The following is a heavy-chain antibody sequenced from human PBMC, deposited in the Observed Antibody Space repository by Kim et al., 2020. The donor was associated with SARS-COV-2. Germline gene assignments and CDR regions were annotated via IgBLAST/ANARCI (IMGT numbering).Heavy chain of an antibody. CDR1: GFTVSSNY. V-gene: IGHV3-66*01. CDR3: GRGRYSSSSEYYYYYYGMDV. J-gene: IGHJ6*02. CDR2: IYSGGST. Sequence: GGSLRLSCAASGFTVSSNYMSWVRQAPGKGLEWVSVIYSGGSTYYADSVKGRFTISRDNSKNTLYLQMNSLRAEDTAVYYCGRGRYSSSSEYYYYYYGMDVWGQGTTVTVSS. D-gene: IGHD6-6*01.